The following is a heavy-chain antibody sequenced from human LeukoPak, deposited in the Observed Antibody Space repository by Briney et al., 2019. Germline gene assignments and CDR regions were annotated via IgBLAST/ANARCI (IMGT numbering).Heavy chain of an antibody. D-gene: IGHD3-22*01. CDR2: IIPIFGTA. J-gene: IGHJ6*02. Sequence: SVKVSCKASGGTFSSYAISWVRQAPGQGLEWMGGIIPIFGTANYAQKFQGRVTITADESTSTAYMELSSLRSEDTAVYYCARTPHYYDSSGYYYDYYYGMDVWGQGTTVTVSS. CDR3: ARTPHYYDSSGYYYDYYYGMDV. V-gene: IGHV1-69*01. CDR1: GGTFSSYA.